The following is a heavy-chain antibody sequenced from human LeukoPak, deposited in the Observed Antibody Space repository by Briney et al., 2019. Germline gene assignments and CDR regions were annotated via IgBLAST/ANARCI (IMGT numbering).Heavy chain of an antibody. D-gene: IGHD6-13*01. CDR1: GFTFDDYA. V-gene: IGHV3-43*02. Sequence: GGSLRLSCAASGFTFDDYAMHWVRQAPGKGLEWVSLISGDGGSTYYADSVKGRFTISRDNSKNSLYLQMNSLRTEDTALYYCAKIPDGYSSSWGALDIWGQGTMVTVSS. J-gene: IGHJ3*02. CDR3: AKIPDGYSSSWGALDI. CDR2: ISGDGGST.